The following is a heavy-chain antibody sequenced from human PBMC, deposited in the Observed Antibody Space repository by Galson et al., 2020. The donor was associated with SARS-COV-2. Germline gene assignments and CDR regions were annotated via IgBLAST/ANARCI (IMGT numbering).Heavy chain of an antibody. J-gene: IGHJ5*02. CDR2: ISYDGSNK. CDR3: ARDRGGSYLGWFDP. Sequence: PGGSLRLSCAASGFTFSSYAMHWVRQAPGKGLEWVAVISYDGSNKYYADSVKGRFTISRDNSKNTLYLQMNSLRAEDTAVYYCARDRGGSYLGWFDPWGQGTLVTVSS. V-gene: IGHV3-30-3*01. D-gene: IGHD1-26*01. CDR1: GFTFSSYA.